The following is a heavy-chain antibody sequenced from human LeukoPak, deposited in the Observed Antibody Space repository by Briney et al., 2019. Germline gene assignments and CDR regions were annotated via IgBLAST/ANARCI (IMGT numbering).Heavy chain of an antibody. D-gene: IGHD3-3*01. CDR3: ANDYDFWSGHYMDV. CDR1: GFTFSSYG. CDR2: IRYDGSNK. V-gene: IGHV3-30*02. Sequence: GGSLRLSCAASGFTFSSYGMHWVRQAPGKGLEWVAFIRYDGSNKYYADSVKGRFTISRDNSKNTLYLQMNSLRAEDTAVYYCANDYDFWSGHYMDVWGKGTTVTVSS. J-gene: IGHJ6*03.